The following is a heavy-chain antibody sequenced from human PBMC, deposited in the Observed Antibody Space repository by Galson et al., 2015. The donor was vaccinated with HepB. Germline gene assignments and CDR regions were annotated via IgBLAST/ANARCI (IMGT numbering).Heavy chain of an antibody. CDR2: IWYDGSNK. V-gene: IGHV3-33*08. CDR3: ARGKFRGWARLAVYFDY. CDR1: GLTFSSYG. D-gene: IGHD6-19*01. J-gene: IGHJ4*02. Sequence: SLRLSCAASGLTFSSYGMHWVRQAPGKGLEWVAVIWYDGSNKYYADSVKGRFTISRDNSKNTLYLQMNSLRAEDTAVYYCARGKFRGWARLAVYFDYWGQGTLVTVSS.